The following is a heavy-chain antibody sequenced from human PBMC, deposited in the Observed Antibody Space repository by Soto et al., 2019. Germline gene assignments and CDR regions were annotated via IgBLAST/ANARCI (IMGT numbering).Heavy chain of an antibody. D-gene: IGHD3-16*01. J-gene: IGHJ5*02. CDR1: GFSFSSYW. CDR2: IKQDGREK. V-gene: IGHV3-7*03. Sequence: VGSLRLSCAASGFSFSSYWMTWVRQAPGKGLEWVANIKQDGREKYYGASVKGRFTISRDNGKNLVYLQMDSLTPDDTAVYYCAGDGVQNGAYNGWLDPWGQGTLVTVSS. CDR3: AGDGVQNGAYNGWLDP.